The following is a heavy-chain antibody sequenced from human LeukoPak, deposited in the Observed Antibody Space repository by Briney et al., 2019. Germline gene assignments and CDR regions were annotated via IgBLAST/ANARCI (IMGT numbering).Heavy chain of an antibody. D-gene: IGHD3-3*01. V-gene: IGHV1-3*01. J-gene: IGHJ4*02. CDR3: ARGLGFLEWP. Sequence: GASVKVSCKASGYTFTKYAIHWVRQAPGQRPEWMGWISVGNGNTKYSQKFQGRVTITKDTSADTAYMELSSLTSEDMAVYYCARGLGFLEWPWGQGTLVTVSS. CDR2: ISVGNGNT. CDR1: GYTFTKYA.